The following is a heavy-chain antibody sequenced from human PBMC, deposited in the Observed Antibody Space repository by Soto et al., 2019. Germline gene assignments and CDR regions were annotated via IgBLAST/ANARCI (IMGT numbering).Heavy chain of an antibody. CDR1: GFTLGKYT. CDR3: ARDREPDGIWTFDS. Sequence: GGSLRLSCAASGFTLGKYTMGWVRQAPGKGLEWVAESYSSGGTEYADSVKGRFTISRDNSKNTLFLQMNSLGVEDTALYYCARDREPDGIWTFDSWGQGTLVTVSS. D-gene: IGHD3-9*01. CDR2: SYSSGGT. V-gene: IGHV3-23*05. J-gene: IGHJ4*02.